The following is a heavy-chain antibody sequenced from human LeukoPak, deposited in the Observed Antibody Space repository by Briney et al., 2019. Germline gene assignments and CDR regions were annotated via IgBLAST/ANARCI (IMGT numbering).Heavy chain of an antibody. V-gene: IGHV5-51*01. CDR3: ARRRSSTLIDY. D-gene: IGHD3-10*01. Sequence: GESLKISCKGSGYSFSSYWIAWVRQMPGKDLEWMGIIYPGDSDTTYSPSFQGQVTISADKSISTAYLQWNSLKASDTAMYFCARRRSSTLIDYWGQGTLVTVSS. CDR2: IYPGDSDT. J-gene: IGHJ4*02. CDR1: GYSFSSYW.